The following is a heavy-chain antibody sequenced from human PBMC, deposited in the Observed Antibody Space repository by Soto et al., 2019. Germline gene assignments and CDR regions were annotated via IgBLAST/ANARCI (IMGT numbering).Heavy chain of an antibody. Sequence: SETLSLTCTVSGGSISSGGYYWSWIRQHPGKGLEWIGYIYYSGSTYYNPPLKSRVTISVGTSKNQFSLKLSSVTAADTAVYYCARDLRYGSGSYYTHSYFDYWGQGTLVTVSS. V-gene: IGHV4-31*03. CDR3: ARDLRYGSGSYYTHSYFDY. D-gene: IGHD3-10*01. J-gene: IGHJ4*02. CDR2: IYYSGST. CDR1: GGSISSGGYY.